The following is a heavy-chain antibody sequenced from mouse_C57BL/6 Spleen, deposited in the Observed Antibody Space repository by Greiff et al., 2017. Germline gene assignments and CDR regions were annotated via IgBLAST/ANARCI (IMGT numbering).Heavy chain of an antibody. CDR2: INPNNGGT. CDR1: GYTFTDYN. CDR3: ARWCYYGSSSRYFDV. D-gene: IGHD1-1*01. V-gene: IGHV1-18*01. Sequence: EVQLQQSGPELAKPGASVKISCKASGYTFTDYNMDWVKQSHGKSLEWIGDINPNNGGTIYNQKFKGKATLTVDKSSCTAYMELRSLTSEDTAVYYCARWCYYGSSSRYFDVWGTVTTVTVSS. J-gene: IGHJ1*03.